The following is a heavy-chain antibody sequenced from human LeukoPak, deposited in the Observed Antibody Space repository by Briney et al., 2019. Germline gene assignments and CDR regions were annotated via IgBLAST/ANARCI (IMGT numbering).Heavy chain of an antibody. D-gene: IGHD2-2*01. Sequence: ASVKVSCKASGYTFTSYDINWVRQATGPGLDSMGWMNPNSGNTGYAQKFQGRVTMTRNTSISTAYMELSSLRSEDTAVYYCARDLKVCTSCYYFWGQGTLVTVSS. CDR1: GYTFTSYD. J-gene: IGHJ4*02. V-gene: IGHV1-8*01. CDR2: MNPNSGNT. CDR3: ARDLKVCTSCYYF.